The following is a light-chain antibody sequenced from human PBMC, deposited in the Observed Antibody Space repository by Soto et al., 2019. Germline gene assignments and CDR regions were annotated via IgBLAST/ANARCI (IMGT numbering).Light chain of an antibody. CDR2: EVS. CDR1: SSDVGGYNY. Sequence: QSALTQPASVSGSPGQSITISCTGTSSDVGGYNYVAWYQQHPGKAPKLMIYEVSNRPSGVSNRFSGSKSGNTASLTISGLQAEDEAYYYCSSYTSGSTWVFGGGTKLTVL. CDR3: SSYTSGSTWV. J-gene: IGLJ3*02. V-gene: IGLV2-14*01.